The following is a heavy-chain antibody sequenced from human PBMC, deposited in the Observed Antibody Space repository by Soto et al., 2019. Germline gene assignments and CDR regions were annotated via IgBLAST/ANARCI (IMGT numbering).Heavy chain of an antibody. CDR2: IYYSGST. V-gene: IGHV4-59*11. Sequence: QVQLQESGPGLVKPSETLSLTCTVSGGSINNHNWSWIRQPPGQGLEWIGYIYYSGSTNYNPSLKCRLTMSVDTSKIQFSLELSSMNASDTSIYNSASANWFFDYWSQGTLITVSS. CDR3: ASANWFFDY. J-gene: IGHJ4*02. D-gene: IGHD7-27*01. CDR1: GGSINNHN.